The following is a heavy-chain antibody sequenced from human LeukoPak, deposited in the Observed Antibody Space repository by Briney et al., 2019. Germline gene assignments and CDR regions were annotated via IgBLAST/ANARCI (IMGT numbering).Heavy chain of an antibody. Sequence: GGSLRLSCAASGFTFSSYWMSWVRQAPGKGLEWVSYISSSGSTIYYADSVKGRFTISRDNAKNSLYLQMNSLRAEDTAVYYCARDMGATLPFDYWGQGTLVTVSS. J-gene: IGHJ4*02. V-gene: IGHV3-48*04. D-gene: IGHD1-26*01. CDR3: ARDMGATLPFDY. CDR1: GFTFSSYW. CDR2: ISSSGSTI.